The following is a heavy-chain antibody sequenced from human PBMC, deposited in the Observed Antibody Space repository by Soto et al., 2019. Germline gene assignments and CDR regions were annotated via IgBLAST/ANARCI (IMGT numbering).Heavy chain of an antibody. D-gene: IGHD6-13*01. J-gene: IGHJ4*02. CDR3: ARAPLDSIAAAGTDY. CDR2: INHSGST. CDR1: GGSFSGYY. Sequence: SETLSLTCAVYGGSFSGYYWSWIRQPPGKGLEWIGEINHSGSTNYNPSLKSRVTISVDTSKNQFSLKLSSVTAADTAVYYCARAPLDSIAAAGTDYWGQGTLVTVSS. V-gene: IGHV4-34*01.